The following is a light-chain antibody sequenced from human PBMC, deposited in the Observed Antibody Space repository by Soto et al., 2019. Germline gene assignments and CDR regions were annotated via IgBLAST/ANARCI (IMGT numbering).Light chain of an antibody. CDR2: DVI. Sequence: QSALTQPRSVSGSPGQSVTISCTGTSSDVGIYNYVSWYQHHPGKAPKLIIYDVIKRPSGVPDRFSGSESGITASLTISGLQADDEADYYCCSYAATSTLVFGGGTKLTVL. V-gene: IGLV2-11*01. J-gene: IGLJ3*02. CDR3: CSYAATSTLV. CDR1: SSDVGIYNY.